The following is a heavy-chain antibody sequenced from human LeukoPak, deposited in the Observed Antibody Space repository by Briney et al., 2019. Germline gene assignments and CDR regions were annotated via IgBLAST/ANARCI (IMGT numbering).Heavy chain of an antibody. CDR1: GYTFTSYA. Sequence: GASVKVSCKAPGYTFTSYAMNWVRQAPGQGLEWMGWINTNTGNPTYAQGFTGRFVFSLDTSVSTAYLQISSLKAEDTAVYYCAAIAAAGTIADYYYYMDVWGKGTTVTVSS. D-gene: IGHD6-13*01. CDR2: INTNTGNP. J-gene: IGHJ6*03. V-gene: IGHV7-4-1*02. CDR3: AAIAAAGTIADYYYYMDV.